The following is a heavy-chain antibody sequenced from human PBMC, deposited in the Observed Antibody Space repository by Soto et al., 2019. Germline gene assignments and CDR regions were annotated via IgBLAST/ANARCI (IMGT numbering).Heavy chain of an antibody. V-gene: IGHV1-69*01. D-gene: IGHD2-2*01. CDR2: IIPIFGTA. Sequence: SVKVSCNASGGTFSIYAISWVRRAPGQGLEWMGGIIPIFGTANYAQKFQGRVTITADESTSTAYMELSSLRPEDTAVYYCARVPAATHYYYCGMDVWGQGTTVTVSS. J-gene: IGHJ6*02. CDR1: GGTFSIYA. CDR3: ARVPAATHYYYCGMDV.